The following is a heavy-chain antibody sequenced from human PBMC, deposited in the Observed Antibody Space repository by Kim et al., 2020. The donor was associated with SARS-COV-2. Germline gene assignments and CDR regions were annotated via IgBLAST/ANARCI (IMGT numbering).Heavy chain of an antibody. Sequence: KGRFTISRDDSKNTLCLQMNSLKTEDTAVYYCTTYQVAYYYDSSGFSGFDYWGQGTLVTVSS. V-gene: IGHV3-15*01. CDR3: TTYQVAYYYDSSGFSGFDY. J-gene: IGHJ4*02. D-gene: IGHD3-22*01.